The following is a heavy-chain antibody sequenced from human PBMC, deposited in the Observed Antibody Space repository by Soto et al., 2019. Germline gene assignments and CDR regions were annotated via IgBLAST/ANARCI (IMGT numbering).Heavy chain of an antibody. CDR3: ARGRGYDILTGYYRGTNYYYGMDV. CDR2: IIPIFGTA. V-gene: IGHV1-69*13. D-gene: IGHD3-9*01. Sequence: SVKVSCKASGGTFSSYAISWVRQAPGQGLEWMGGIIPIFGTANYAQKFQGRVTITADESTSTAYMELSSLRSEDTAVYYCARGRGYDILTGYYRGTNYYYGMDVWGQGTTVTAP. J-gene: IGHJ6*02. CDR1: GGTFSSYA.